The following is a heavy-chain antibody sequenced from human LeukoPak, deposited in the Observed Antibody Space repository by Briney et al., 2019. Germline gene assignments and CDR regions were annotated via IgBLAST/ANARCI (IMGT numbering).Heavy chain of an antibody. CDR2: IDPSDSYT. D-gene: IGHD2-2*01. V-gene: IGHV5-10-1*01. CDR3: ARHQVVPAAPRAWFDP. Sequence: ESLKISCKGSGYSFTSYWISWVRQMPGKGLEWMGRIDPSDSYTNYSPSFQGHVTISADKSISTAYLQWSSLKASDTAMYYCARHQVVPAAPRAWFDPWGQGTLVTVSS. CDR1: GYSFTSYW. J-gene: IGHJ5*02.